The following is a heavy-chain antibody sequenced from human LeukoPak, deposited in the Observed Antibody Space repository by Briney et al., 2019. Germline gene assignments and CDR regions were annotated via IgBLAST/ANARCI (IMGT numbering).Heavy chain of an antibody. CDR1: GGSISSSGFY. V-gene: IGHV4-30-4*08. CDR2: IYYSGST. Sequence: SETLSLTCTVSGGSISSSGFYWGWIRQPPGKGLEWIGYIYYSGSTYYNPSLKSRVTISVDTSKNQFSLKLSSVTAADTAVYYCARVKQEYCSGGSCYVLDYWGQGTLVTVSS. CDR3: ARVKQEYCSGGSCYVLDY. D-gene: IGHD2-15*01. J-gene: IGHJ4*02.